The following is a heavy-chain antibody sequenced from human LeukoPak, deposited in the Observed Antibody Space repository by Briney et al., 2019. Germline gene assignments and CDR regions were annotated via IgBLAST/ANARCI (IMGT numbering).Heavy chain of an antibody. CDR2: ISWNSGSI. CDR3: AKDITEGSVVVPGIDY. CDR1: GFTFDDYA. Sequence: GGSLRLSRAASGFTFDDYAMHWVRQAPGKGLEWVSGISWNSGSIGYADSVKGRFTISRDNAKNSLYLQMNSLRVEDTALYYCAKDITEGSVVVPGIDYWGQGTLVTVSS. V-gene: IGHV3-9*01. J-gene: IGHJ4*02. D-gene: IGHD2-2*01.